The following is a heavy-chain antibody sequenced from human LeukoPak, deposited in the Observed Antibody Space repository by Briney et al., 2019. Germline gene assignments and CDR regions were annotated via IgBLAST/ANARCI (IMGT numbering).Heavy chain of an antibody. V-gene: IGHV3-23*01. CDR2: ISAGGGST. D-gene: IGHD4-23*01. Sequence: PGGSLRLSCVASGFTFGSYAMSWVRQAPGKGLEWVSGISAGGGSTYYKDSVKGQFIISRDNSKNTLFLQMNNLRAEDTAIFYCPRLSGGNSDSSAYWGQGALVTVSS. CDR1: GFTFGSYA. J-gene: IGHJ4*02. CDR3: PRLSGGNSDSSAY.